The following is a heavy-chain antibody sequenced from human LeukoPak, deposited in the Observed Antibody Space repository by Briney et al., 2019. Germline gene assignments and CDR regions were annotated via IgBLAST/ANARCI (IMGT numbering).Heavy chain of an antibody. CDR2: VYHSGST. V-gene: IGHV4-38-2*01. CDR3: ARNDSSGYFDY. CDR1: DYSISSHNY. J-gene: IGHJ4*02. D-gene: IGHD3-22*01. Sequence: PSETLSLSCAVSDYSISSHNYWGWIRQPPGKGLEWIGSVYHSGSTHYSPSLKSRVTISVDTSKNQFSLKLSSVTAADTAVYYCARNDSSGYFDYWGQRTLVTVSS.